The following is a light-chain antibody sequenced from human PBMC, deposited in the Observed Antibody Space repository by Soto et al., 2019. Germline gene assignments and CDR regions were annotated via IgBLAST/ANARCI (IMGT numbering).Light chain of an antibody. V-gene: IGKV3-20*01. CDR2: GAS. CDR3: QQYANSPLT. CDR1: QRVRSTY. J-gene: IGKJ4*01. Sequence: EIVLTQSPGILSLSPGERATLSCRASQRVRSTYLAWYQQRPGQAPRLLIYGASSMATGIPDRFSGSGSGTDFTLTISRLEPEDFAVYYCQQYANSPLTFGGGTKVEIK.